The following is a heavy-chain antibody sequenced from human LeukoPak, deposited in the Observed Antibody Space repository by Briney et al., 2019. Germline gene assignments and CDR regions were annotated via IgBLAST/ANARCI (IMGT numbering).Heavy chain of an antibody. D-gene: IGHD6-19*01. Sequence: SETLSLTCTVSGGSISSYYWSWIRQPPGKGLEWIGYIYYSGSTNYNPSLKSRVTISVDTSKNQFSLKLSSVTAADTAVYYCARGKQWLINLFDYWGQGTLVTVSS. J-gene: IGHJ4*02. CDR2: IYYSGST. CDR1: GGSISSYY. V-gene: IGHV4-59*12. CDR3: ARGKQWLINLFDY.